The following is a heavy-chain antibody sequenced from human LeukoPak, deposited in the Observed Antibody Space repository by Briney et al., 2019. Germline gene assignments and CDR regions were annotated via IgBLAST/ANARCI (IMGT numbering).Heavy chain of an antibody. V-gene: IGHV3-23*01. J-gene: IGHJ4*02. D-gene: IGHD3-22*01. CDR1: GFTFSSYW. CDR3: AKDLLTYYYDSSGSPFDY. CDR2: ISGSGGST. Sequence: PGGSLRLSCAASGFTFSSYWMNWVRQAPGKGLEWVSAISGSGGSTYYADSVKGRFTISRDNSKNTLYLQMNSLRAEDTAVYYCAKDLLTYYYDSSGSPFDYWGQGTLVTVSS.